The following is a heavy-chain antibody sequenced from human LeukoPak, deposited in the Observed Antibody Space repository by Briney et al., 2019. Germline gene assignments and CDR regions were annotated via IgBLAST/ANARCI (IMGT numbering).Heavy chain of an antibody. CDR3: ARDKVIASAGTPNWFDP. D-gene: IGHD6-13*01. CDR2: ISAYDGNT. CDR1: GYTFTRYG. V-gene: IGHV1-18*01. J-gene: IGHJ5*02. Sequence: GASVKVSCKASGYTFTRYGISLVRQAPGQGLEWLGWISAYDGNTNYEQKFQGRVTMTTDTSTSTACMELRSLRSDDTAVYYCARDKVIASAGTPNWFDPWGQGTLVTVSS.